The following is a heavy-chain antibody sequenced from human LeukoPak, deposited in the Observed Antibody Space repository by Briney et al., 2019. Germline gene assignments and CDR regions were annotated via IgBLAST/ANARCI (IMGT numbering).Heavy chain of an antibody. J-gene: IGHJ5*02. Sequence: GGSLRLSCTASGFTFGDYAMSWVLQAPGKGLEWVGFIRSKAYGGTTEYAASVKGRFTISRDDSKSIAYLQMNSLKTEDTAVYYCTRAVANYDFWSGYSVSDNWFDPWGQGTLVTVSS. CDR1: GFTFGDYA. CDR3: TRAVANYDFWSGYSVSDNWFDP. V-gene: IGHV3-49*04. CDR2: IRSKAYGGTT. D-gene: IGHD3-3*01.